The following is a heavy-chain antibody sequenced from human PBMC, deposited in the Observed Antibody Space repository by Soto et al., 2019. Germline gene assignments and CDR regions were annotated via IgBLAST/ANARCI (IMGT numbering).Heavy chain of an antibody. V-gene: IGHV4-61*01. CDR1: GGSVSSGSFY. J-gene: IGHJ5*02. CDR3: AAGYSISLFDP. CDR2: VYYLGRT. Sequence: QVQLQESGPGLVKPSETLSLTCTVSGGSVSSGSFYWSWIRQPPGMGLEWIGFVYYLGRTNYNPSLKIRVAISVDTSKNQFSLKLSSVTAADTAVYYCAAGYSISLFDPWGQGTLVTVSS. D-gene: IGHD6-13*01.